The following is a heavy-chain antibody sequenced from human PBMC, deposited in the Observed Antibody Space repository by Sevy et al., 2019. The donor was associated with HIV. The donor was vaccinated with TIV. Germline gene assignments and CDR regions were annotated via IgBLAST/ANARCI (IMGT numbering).Heavy chain of an antibody. CDR2: ISSSGSTI. D-gene: IGHD3-10*01. CDR3: ARGDVSGSFPFRNYLYGMDV. CDR1: GFTFSSYE. J-gene: IGHJ6*02. V-gene: IGHV3-48*03. Sequence: GGSLRLSCAASGFTFSSYEMNWVRQAPGKGLEWVSYISSSGSTIYYADSVKGRFTISRDNAKNSLYLQMNSLRAEDTAGYYCARGDVSGSFPFRNYLYGMDVWGQGTTGTVSS.